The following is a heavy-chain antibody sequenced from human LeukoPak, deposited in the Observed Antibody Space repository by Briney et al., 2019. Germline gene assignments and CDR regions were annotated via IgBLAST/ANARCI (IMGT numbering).Heavy chain of an antibody. CDR1: GFTFSSYS. V-gene: IGHV3-21*01. CDR2: ISSSSSYI. Sequence: GGSLRLSCAASGFTFSSYSVNWVRQAPGKGLEWVSSISSSSSYIYYADSVKGRFTISRDNAKNSLYLQMNSLRAEDTAVYYCARFGIAVAGTLFDYWGLGTLVTVSS. D-gene: IGHD6-19*01. CDR3: ARFGIAVAGTLFDY. J-gene: IGHJ4*02.